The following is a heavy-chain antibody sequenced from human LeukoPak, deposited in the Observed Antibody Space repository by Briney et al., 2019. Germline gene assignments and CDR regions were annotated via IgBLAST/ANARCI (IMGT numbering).Heavy chain of an antibody. CDR1: GYTFTGYY. V-gene: IGHV1-2*06. D-gene: IGHD3/OR15-3a*01. CDR3: ARVGVDLWFDP. J-gene: IGHJ5*02. CDR2: INPNTGGT. Sequence: ASVKVSCKASGYTFTGYYIHWVPRAPGQGLEWMGRINPNTGGTNYAQKFQGRVTMTRDTSISTAYMELSRLTSDDTAVYYCARVGVDLWFDPWGQGTLVTVSS.